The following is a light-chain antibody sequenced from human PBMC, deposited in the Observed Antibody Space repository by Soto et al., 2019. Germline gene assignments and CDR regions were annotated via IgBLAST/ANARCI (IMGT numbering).Light chain of an antibody. CDR1: RGVGNS. J-gene: IGKJ3*01. Sequence: DVLMTQSPSSLYASVGDRVTITCRASRGVGNSLAWYQQKPGKVPTLLIYGASTLESGVPSRFSGSGSGTFFTLIINSLQPDDVATYYCQKYDSAPFIFGPGSKVNLK. V-gene: IGKV1-27*01. CDR3: QKYDSAPFI. CDR2: GAS.